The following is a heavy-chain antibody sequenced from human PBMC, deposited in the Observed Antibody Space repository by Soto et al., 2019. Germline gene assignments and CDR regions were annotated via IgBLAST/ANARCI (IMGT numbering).Heavy chain of an antibody. D-gene: IGHD3-10*01. J-gene: IGHJ6*02. CDR1: GGTFSSYT. CDR2: IIPILGIA. V-gene: IGHV1-69*02. Sequence: SVKVSCKASGGTFSSYTISWVRQAPGQGLEWMGRIIPILGIANYAQKFQGRVTITADESTGTAYMELSSLRSEDTAVYYCAKGLLVRGATGERVYYYYYGMDVWGQGTTVTVSS. CDR3: AKGLLVRGATGERVYYYYYGMDV.